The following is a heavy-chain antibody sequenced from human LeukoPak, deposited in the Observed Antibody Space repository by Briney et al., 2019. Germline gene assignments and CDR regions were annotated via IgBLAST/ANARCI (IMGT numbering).Heavy chain of an antibody. CDR3: ARGWQRQYQLLPYY. D-gene: IGHD2-2*01. Sequence: ASVKVSCKASGYTFTGYYMHWVRQAPGQGLEWMGWINPNSGGTNYAQKFQGRVTMTRGTSISTAYMELSRLRSDDTAVYYCARGWQRQYQLLPYYWGQGTLVTVSS. V-gene: IGHV1-2*02. CDR2: INPNSGGT. CDR1: GYTFTGYY. J-gene: IGHJ4*02.